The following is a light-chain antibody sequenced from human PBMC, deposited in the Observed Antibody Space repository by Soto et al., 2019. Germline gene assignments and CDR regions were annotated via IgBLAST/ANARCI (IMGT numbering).Light chain of an antibody. CDR2: DVT. CDR3: CSYAGSYVV. J-gene: IGLJ3*02. CDR1: SSDVGGYNY. Sequence: QSALTQPRSVSGSPGQSVTISCTGTSSDVGGYNYVSWYQQHPGKAPKLMIYDVTKWPSGVPDRFSGSKSGNTASLTISGLRDEDEADYYCCSYAGSYVVFGGGTKLTVL. V-gene: IGLV2-11*01.